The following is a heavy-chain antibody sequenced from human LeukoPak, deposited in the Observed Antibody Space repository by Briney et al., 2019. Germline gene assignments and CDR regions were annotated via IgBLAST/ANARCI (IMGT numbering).Heavy chain of an antibody. Sequence: ASVKVSCKASGYTFTSYGISWVRQAPGQGLEWMGWISAYNGNTNCAQKLQGRVTMTTDTSTSTAYMELRSLRSDDTAVYYCARGKVPTVPRYDFWSGYYNNYYYMDVWGKGTTVTVSS. J-gene: IGHJ6*03. D-gene: IGHD3-3*01. CDR1: GYTFTSYG. CDR3: ARGKVPTVPRYDFWSGYYNNYYYMDV. V-gene: IGHV1-18*01. CDR2: ISAYNGNT.